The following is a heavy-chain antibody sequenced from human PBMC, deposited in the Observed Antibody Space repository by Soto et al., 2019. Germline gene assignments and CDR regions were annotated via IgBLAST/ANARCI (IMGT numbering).Heavy chain of an antibody. Sequence: GGSLRLSCAASGFTFDDYTMHWVRQAPGKGLEWVSLISWDGGSTYYADSVKGRFTISRDNSKNSLYLQMNSLRTEDTALYYCAKDCGYSYGYDYYGMDGWGQGTTVTVSS. CDR2: ISWDGGST. J-gene: IGHJ6*02. D-gene: IGHD5-18*01. CDR1: GFTFDDYT. V-gene: IGHV3-43*01. CDR3: AKDCGYSYGYDYYGMDG.